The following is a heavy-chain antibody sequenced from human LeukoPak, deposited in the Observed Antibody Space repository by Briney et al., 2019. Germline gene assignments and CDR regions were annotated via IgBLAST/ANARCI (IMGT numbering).Heavy chain of an antibody. CDR3: VKDGDTAMVTFDY. J-gene: IGHJ4*02. Sequence: GGSMTLSCSLSGFTLSSYAAHWVRHPPGKGLEYVSAISSNGGSTYYADSVKGRFTIPRDNYKNTLYLQMSSLRAEDTAVYYCVKDGDTAMVTFDYWGQGTLVTVSS. CDR1: GFTLSSYA. CDR2: ISSNGGST. V-gene: IGHV3-64D*06. D-gene: IGHD5-18*01.